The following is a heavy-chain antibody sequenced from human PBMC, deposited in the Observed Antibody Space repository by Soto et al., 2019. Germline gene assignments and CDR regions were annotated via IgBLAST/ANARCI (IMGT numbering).Heavy chain of an antibody. J-gene: IGHJ3*02. CDR2: INPNSGGT. V-gene: IGHV1-2*04. D-gene: IGHD2-21*02. CDR1: GYTFTGYY. Sequence: ASVKVSCKASGYTFTGYYMHWVRQAPGQGLEWMGWINPNSGGTNYAQKFQGWVTMTRDTSISTAYMELSRLRSDDTAVYYCARDPILAYCGGDCSPDAFDIWGPGTMVTVSS. CDR3: ARDPILAYCGGDCSPDAFDI.